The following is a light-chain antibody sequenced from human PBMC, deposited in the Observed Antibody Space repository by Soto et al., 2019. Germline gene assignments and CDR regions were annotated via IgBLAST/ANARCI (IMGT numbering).Light chain of an antibody. CDR1: SSNIGSNY. CDR3: AAWDDSLSAVV. Sequence: QSVLTQPPSASGTPGQRVTISCSGSSSNIGSNYVYWYQQLTGTAPKLLIHRNNQRPSGVPDRFSGSKSGTSASLAISGLRSEDEADYYCAAWDDSLSAVVFGGGTK. V-gene: IGLV1-47*01. CDR2: RNN. J-gene: IGLJ2*01.